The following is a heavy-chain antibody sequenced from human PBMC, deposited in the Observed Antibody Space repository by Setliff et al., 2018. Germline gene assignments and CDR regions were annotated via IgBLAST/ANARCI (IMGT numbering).Heavy chain of an antibody. CDR3: VRTDYSDGRYSMDV. Sequence: SETLSLTCTVSGGSISTYYWSWIRQPPGKGLEFIGYVYYSGNTNYNPSLKSRVTISVDKSTNQFSLKLNSVTAADTAVYYCVRTDYSDGRYSMDVWGKGTTVTVSS. CDR1: GGSISTYY. V-gene: IGHV4-59*12. J-gene: IGHJ6*03. CDR2: VYYSGNT. D-gene: IGHD6-19*01.